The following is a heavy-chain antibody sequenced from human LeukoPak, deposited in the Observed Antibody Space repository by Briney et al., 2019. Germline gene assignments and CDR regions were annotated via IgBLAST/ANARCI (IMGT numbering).Heavy chain of an antibody. CDR3: ARGLRFGTSWFDP. CDR2: IYHSGST. Sequence: SETLSLTCAVSGGSISSGGYSWSWIRQPPGKGLEWIGYIYHSGSTNYNPSLKSRVTISVEKSKNHFALKLTSVTAADTAVYYCARGLRFGTSWFDPWGQGTLVTISS. D-gene: IGHD3-10*01. CDR1: GGSISSGGYS. J-gene: IGHJ5*02. V-gene: IGHV4-30-2*01.